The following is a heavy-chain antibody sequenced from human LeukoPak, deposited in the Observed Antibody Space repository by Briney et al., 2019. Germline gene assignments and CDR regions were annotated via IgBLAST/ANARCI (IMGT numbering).Heavy chain of an antibody. Sequence: GGSLRLSCAASGFTFSSFGMYWVRQAPGKGLEWVAFIRYDGGNKYYADSVKGRFTISRDNSKNTLYLQMNRLRADDTAVYYGAKDQGSSLKYFDYWGQGTLVTVSS. D-gene: IGHD6-13*01. CDR1: GFTFSSFG. CDR3: AKDQGSSLKYFDY. J-gene: IGHJ4*02. CDR2: IRYDGGNK. V-gene: IGHV3-30*02.